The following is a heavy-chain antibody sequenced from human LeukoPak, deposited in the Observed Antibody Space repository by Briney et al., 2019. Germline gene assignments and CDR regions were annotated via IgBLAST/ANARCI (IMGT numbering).Heavy chain of an antibody. CDR1: GGSVSSGSYY. V-gene: IGHV4-61*01. J-gene: IGHJ6*03. Sequence: PSETLSLTCTVSGGSVSSGSYYWSWIRQPPGKGLEWVGYIYYSGRTNYSPSLKSRVTISVDTSKNQFSLKLSSVTAADTAVYYCATVVDATTPLSYYFIGVWGKGTTVTVSS. CDR3: ATVVDATTPLSYYFIGV. CDR2: IYYSGRT. D-gene: IGHD4-11*01.